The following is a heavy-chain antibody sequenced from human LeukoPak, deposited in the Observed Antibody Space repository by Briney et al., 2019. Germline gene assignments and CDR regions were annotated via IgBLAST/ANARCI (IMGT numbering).Heavy chain of an antibody. V-gene: IGHV4-61*08. D-gene: IGHD1-7*01. J-gene: IGHJ6*03. Sequence: SETLSLTCTVSGGSISSGDYYWSWIRQPPGKGLEWVGYIYYSGSTYYNPSLKSRVTISVDTSKNQFSLKLSSVTAADTAVYYCARTPKGDWDYRGPYYYYMDVWGKGTTVTVSS. CDR3: ARTPKGDWDYRGPYYYYMDV. CDR1: GGSISSGDYY. CDR2: IYYSGST.